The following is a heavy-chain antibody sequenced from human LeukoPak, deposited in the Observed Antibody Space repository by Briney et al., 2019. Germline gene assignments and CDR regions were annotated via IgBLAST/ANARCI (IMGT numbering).Heavy chain of an antibody. CDR2: ISHSGST. J-gene: IGHJ2*01. D-gene: IGHD5-24*01. Sequence: PSETLSLTCAVYGGPFSGYYWNLIRQPPGKGLEWIGEISHSGSTNYNPSLKSRVTISVDTSKNQFSLKLSSVTAADTAVYYCARGQRWLLNFGYFDLWGRGTLVIVSS. CDR3: ARGQRWLLNFGYFDL. CDR1: GGPFSGYY. V-gene: IGHV4-34*01.